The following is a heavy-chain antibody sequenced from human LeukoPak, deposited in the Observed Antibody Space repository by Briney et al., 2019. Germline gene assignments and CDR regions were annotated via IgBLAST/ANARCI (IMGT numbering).Heavy chain of an antibody. V-gene: IGHV5-51*01. CDR3: ARLLSRNIQLWLGFDY. Sequence: GESLKISCKGSGYSFTSYWIGWVRQMPGKGLEWMGIIYPGDSDTRYSPSFQGQVTISADKSVSTAYLQWSSLKASDTAMYYCARLLSRNIQLWLGFDYWGQGTLATVSS. D-gene: IGHD5-18*01. CDR2: IYPGDSDT. CDR1: GYSFTSYW. J-gene: IGHJ4*02.